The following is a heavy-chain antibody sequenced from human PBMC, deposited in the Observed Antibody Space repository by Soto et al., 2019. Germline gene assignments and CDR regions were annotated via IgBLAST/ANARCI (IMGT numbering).Heavy chain of an antibody. D-gene: IGHD6-19*01. CDR1: GGPISSYY. Sequence: SETLSLTCTVSGGPISSYYWSWIRQPAGKGLEWIGRIYTSGSTNYNPSLKSRVTMSVDTSKNQFSLKLSSVTAADTAVYYCARDAWVLGAVAATLFDHWGQGTLVTVSS. CDR2: IYTSGST. V-gene: IGHV4-4*07. CDR3: ARDAWVLGAVAATLFDH. J-gene: IGHJ4*02.